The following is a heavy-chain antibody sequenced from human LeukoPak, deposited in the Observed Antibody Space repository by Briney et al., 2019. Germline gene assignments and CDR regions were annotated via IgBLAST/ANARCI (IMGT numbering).Heavy chain of an antibody. CDR1: GYTLTSYY. Sequence: GASVKVSCKASGYTLTSYYMHWVRQAPGQGLEWMGIINPSGGSTSYAQKFQGRVTMTRDMSTSTVYMELSSLRSEDTAVYYCARDGYNWNLLDYWGQGTLVTVSS. D-gene: IGHD1-1*01. V-gene: IGHV1-46*01. J-gene: IGHJ4*02. CDR2: INPSGGST. CDR3: ARDGYNWNLLDY.